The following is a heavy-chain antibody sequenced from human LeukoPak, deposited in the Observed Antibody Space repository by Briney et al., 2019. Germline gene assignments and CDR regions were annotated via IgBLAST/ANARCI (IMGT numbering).Heavy chain of an antibody. J-gene: IGHJ4*02. CDR3: ARSYYYDSSAFLDY. Sequence: SEKVSCKASGGTFSSYAISWVRQAPGQGLEWMGRIIPILGIANYAQKFQGRVTITADKSTSTAYMELSSLRSEDSAVYYCARSYYYDSSAFLDYWGQGTLVTVSS. CDR2: IIPILGIA. D-gene: IGHD3-22*01. CDR1: GGTFSSYA. V-gene: IGHV1-69*04.